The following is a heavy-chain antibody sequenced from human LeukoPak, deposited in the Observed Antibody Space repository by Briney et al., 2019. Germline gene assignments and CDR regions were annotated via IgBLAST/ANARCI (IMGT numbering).Heavy chain of an antibody. CDR3: ARDSSGYLSSSFDP. CDR1: GGSISSSSYY. Sequence: PSETLSLTCTVSGGSISSSSYYWGWIRQPPGKGLEWIGSIYYSGSTYYNPSLKSRVTISVDTSKNQFSLKLSSVTAADTAVYYCARDSSGYLSSSFDPWGQGTLVTVSS. V-gene: IGHV4-39*07. CDR2: IYYSGST. J-gene: IGHJ5*02. D-gene: IGHD3-22*01.